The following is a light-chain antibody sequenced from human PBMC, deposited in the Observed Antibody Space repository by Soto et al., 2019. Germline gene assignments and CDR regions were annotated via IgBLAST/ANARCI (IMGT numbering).Light chain of an antibody. J-gene: IGKJ5*01. CDR2: GAS. CDR3: HQYATSPIT. CDR1: QSVSNTY. Sequence: ETVLTQSPGTLSLSPWERATLSCRASQSVSNTYLAWYQQKPGQAPRLLIYGASDRATGIPDRFSGSGSGTDFTLTISRLEPEDFAVYYCHQYATSPITFGQGTRLEIK. V-gene: IGKV3-20*01.